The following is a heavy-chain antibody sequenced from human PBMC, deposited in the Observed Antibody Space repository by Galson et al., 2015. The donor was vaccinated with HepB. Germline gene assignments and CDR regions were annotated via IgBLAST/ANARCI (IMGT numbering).Heavy chain of an antibody. V-gene: IGHV3-30-3*01. J-gene: IGHJ3*02. CDR2: ISYDGSNK. CDR1: GFTFSGYA. D-gene: IGHD5-24*01. CDR3: ARDSGRDVYSDAFDI. Sequence: SLRLSCAASGFTFSGYAMHWVRQAPGKGLEWVAVISYDGSNKYYADSVKGRFTISRDNSKNTLYLQMNSLRAEDTAVFYCARDSGRDVYSDAFDIWGQGTMVTVSS.